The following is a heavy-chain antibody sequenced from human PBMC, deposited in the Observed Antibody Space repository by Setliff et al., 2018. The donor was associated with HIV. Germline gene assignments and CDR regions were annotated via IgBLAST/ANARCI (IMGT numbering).Heavy chain of an antibody. CDR1: GGSSSTHA. J-gene: IGHJ3*01. V-gene: IGHV1-69*10. Sequence: SVKVSCKASGGSSSTHAMNWVRQAPGQGLEWMGQIISILGNTNYAQKFQGRVTLTADESTSAMYMELSSLTSDDTAVYYCAGPRGDEAFDVWGQGTMVTVSS. CDR2: IISILGNT. CDR3: AGPRGDEAFDV.